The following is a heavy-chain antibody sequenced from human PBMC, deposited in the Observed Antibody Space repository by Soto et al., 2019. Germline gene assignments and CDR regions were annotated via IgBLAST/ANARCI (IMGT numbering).Heavy chain of an antibody. Sequence: QVQLVESGGGVVQPGRSLRLSCAASGFSLNDYGMHWVRQPPGKGLEWVAVISYDGRNKYYTDFVRDRFTISRDISNGTLYLQMNSLRPDDTAVYYCAKSNRCVYDTPDFWGQGTLVTVSP. CDR3: AKSNRCVYDTPDF. CDR2: ISYDGRNK. J-gene: IGHJ4*02. CDR1: GFSLNDYG. V-gene: IGHV3-30*18. D-gene: IGHD3-22*01.